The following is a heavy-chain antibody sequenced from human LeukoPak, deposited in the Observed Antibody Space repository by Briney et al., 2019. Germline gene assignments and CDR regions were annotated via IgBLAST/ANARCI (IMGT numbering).Heavy chain of an antibody. V-gene: IGHV3-73*01. CDR2: IRSKTNNYAT. CDR3: VRHAASGGSGVDY. Sequence: PGGSLRLSCAASGFTFSGSAMHWVRQASGKGLEWVGRIRSKTNNYATAYAASVKDRFTISRDDSTNTAYLQMNSLKTEDTAVYYCVRHAASGGSGVDYWGQGTLVTVSS. CDR1: GFTFSGSA. D-gene: IGHD3-10*01. J-gene: IGHJ4*02.